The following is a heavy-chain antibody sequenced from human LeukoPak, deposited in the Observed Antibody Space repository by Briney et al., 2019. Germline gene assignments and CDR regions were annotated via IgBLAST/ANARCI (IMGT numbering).Heavy chain of an antibody. J-gene: IGHJ3*02. CDR1: GFTFSDYY. Sequence: GGSLRLSCAASGFTFSDYYMSWIRQAPGKGLEWVSYISSSGSTIYYADSVKGRFTISRDNAKNSLYLQMNSLRAEDTGVYYCASTPTAWFGEFTDAFDIWGQGTMVTVSS. D-gene: IGHD3-10*01. V-gene: IGHV3-11*01. CDR2: ISSSGSTI. CDR3: ASTPTAWFGEFTDAFDI.